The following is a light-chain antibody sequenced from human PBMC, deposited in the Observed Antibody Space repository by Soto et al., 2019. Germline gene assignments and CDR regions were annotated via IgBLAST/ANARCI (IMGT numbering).Light chain of an antibody. J-gene: IGLJ2*01. Sequence: QPVLTQPASVSGSPGQSITISCTGTSSDVGTYNYVSWYQQHPGKAPKLMIYEVSNRPSGVSNRFSGSKFGNTASLTISGLQAEDEADYYCSSYTSSSTVVFGGGTKVTVL. CDR1: SSDVGTYNY. V-gene: IGLV2-14*01. CDR3: SSYTSSSTVV. CDR2: EVS.